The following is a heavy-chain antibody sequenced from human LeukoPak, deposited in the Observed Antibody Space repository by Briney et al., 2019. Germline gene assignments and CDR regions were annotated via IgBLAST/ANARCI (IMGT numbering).Heavy chain of an antibody. CDR1: GFTFSSYA. J-gene: IGHJ4*02. CDR3: ARDPPSRGTRYFDY. Sequence: GGSLRLSCAASGFTFSSYAMHWVRQAPGKGLEWVAFIPYDGSDKSYVDSVKGRFTISRDNSKNTLYLQMNSLRSEDTAVYYCARDPPSRGTRYFDYWGQGTLVTVSS. CDR2: IPYDGSDK. V-gene: IGHV3-30*02. D-gene: IGHD3-16*01.